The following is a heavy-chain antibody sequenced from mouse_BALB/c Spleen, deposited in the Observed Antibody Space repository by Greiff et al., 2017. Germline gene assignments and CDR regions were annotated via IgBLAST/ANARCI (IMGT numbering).Heavy chain of an antibody. Sequence: QVQLKQSGAELARPGASVKMSCKASGYTFTSYTMHWVKQRPGQGLEWIGYINPSSGYTNYNQKFKDKATLTADKSSSTAYMQLSSLTSEDSAVYYCASDGNYVGDYWGQGTSVTVSS. J-gene: IGHJ4*01. D-gene: IGHD2-1*01. CDR2: INPSSGYT. CDR1: GYTFTSYT. V-gene: IGHV1-4*01. CDR3: ASDGNYVGDY.